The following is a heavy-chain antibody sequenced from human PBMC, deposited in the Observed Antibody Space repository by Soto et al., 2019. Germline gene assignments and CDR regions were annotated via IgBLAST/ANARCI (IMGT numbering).Heavy chain of an antibody. CDR2: FRTGGDDGTT. CDR3: AKKVNSGTGSQYFDN. Sequence: PGGSLRLSCAASGFTFSSSSMSWVRQAPGKGLEWVSGFRTGGDDGTTYYADSVKGRFTISRDNSKNTLFLQMNSLRAADTAIYYCAKKVNSGTGSQYFDNRGQRTLVTASS. CDR1: GFTFSSSS. V-gene: IGHV3-23*01. D-gene: IGHD3-10*01. J-gene: IGHJ4*02.